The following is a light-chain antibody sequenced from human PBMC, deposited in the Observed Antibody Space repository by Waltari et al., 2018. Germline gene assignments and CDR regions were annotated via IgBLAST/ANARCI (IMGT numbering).Light chain of an antibody. CDR3: QQYISDSPLT. CDR2: ETS. V-gene: IGKV1-5*03. J-gene: IGKJ4*01. Sequence: MQMTQSPSTRSASVGDRVTMTCRARQSIRKFLAWYQQKPGKVPKLLIYETSILESGVPSRFSGSGSGTEFTLTISSLQPDDFATYYYQQYISDSPLTFGGGPKVEIK. CDR1: QSIRKF.